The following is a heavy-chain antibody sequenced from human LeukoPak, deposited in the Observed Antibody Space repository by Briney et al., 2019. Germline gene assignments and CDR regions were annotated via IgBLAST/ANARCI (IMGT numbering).Heavy chain of an antibody. Sequence: GRSLRLSCAASGFRFSSYGMHWVRQGPGKGLEWVAVIWYDGSNKYYADSVKGRFTISRDNSKNTLYLQMNSLRAEDTAVYYCARDLPHYYDSSGSQYYYGMDVWGQGTTVTVSS. J-gene: IGHJ6*02. CDR3: ARDLPHYYDSSGSQYYYGMDV. D-gene: IGHD3-22*01. CDR1: GFRFSSYG. V-gene: IGHV3-33*01. CDR2: IWYDGSNK.